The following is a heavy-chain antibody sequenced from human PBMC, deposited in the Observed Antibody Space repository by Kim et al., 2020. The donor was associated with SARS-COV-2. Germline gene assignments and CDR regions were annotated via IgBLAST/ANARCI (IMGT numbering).Heavy chain of an antibody. V-gene: IGHV4-59*09. CDR2: YYSGST. Sequence: YYSGSTNYNPSLKSRVTISVATSKNRLSLKLSSVTAADTAVYYCARGFDLWGRGTLVTVSS. CDR3: ARGFDL. J-gene: IGHJ2*01.